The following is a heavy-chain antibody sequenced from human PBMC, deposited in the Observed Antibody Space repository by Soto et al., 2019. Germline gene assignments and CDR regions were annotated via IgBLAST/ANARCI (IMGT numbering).Heavy chain of an antibody. J-gene: IGHJ4*02. V-gene: IGHV3-33*01. Sequence: GGSLRLSCAASGFTFSSYGMHWVRQAPGKGLEWVAVIWYDGSNKYYADSVKGRFTISRDNSKNTLYLQMNSLRAEDTAVYYCARELAHSGWYKREFDYWGQGTLVTVSS. D-gene: IGHD6-19*01. CDR1: GFTFSSYG. CDR2: IWYDGSNK. CDR3: ARELAHSGWYKREFDY.